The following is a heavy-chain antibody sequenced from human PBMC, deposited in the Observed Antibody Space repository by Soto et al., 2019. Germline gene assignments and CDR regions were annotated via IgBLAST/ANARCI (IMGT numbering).Heavy chain of an antibody. CDR1: GFTFSSYW. J-gene: IGHJ3*02. CDR2: IKQDGSEK. D-gene: IGHD3-16*01. CDR3: ARDQLGSSGLAFDI. V-gene: IGHV3-7*01. Sequence: EVQLVESGGGLVQPGGSLRLSCAASGFTFSSYWMSWVRQAPGKGLEWVANIKQDGSEKYYVDSVKGRFTISRDNAKNSLYLQMNSLRAEDTAVYYCARDQLGSSGLAFDIWGQGTMVTVSS.